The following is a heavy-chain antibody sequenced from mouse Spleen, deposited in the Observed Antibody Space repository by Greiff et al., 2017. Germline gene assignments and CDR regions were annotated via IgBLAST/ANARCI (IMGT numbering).Heavy chain of an antibody. CDR2: ISYDGSN. J-gene: IGHJ3*01. Sequence: EVQLVESGPGLVKPSQSLSLTCSVTGYSITSGYYWNWIRQFPGNKLEWMGYISYDGSNNYNPSLKNRISITRDTSKNQFFLKLNSVTTEDTATYYCAREKGYDGSLAYWGQGTLVTVSA. D-gene: IGHD2-14*01. V-gene: IGHV3-6*01. CDR3: AREKGYDGSLAY. CDR1: GYSITSGYY.